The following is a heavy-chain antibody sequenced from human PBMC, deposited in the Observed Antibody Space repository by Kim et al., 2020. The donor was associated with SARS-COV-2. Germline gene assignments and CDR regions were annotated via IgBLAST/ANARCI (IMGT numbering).Heavy chain of an antibody. D-gene: IGHD6-6*01. V-gene: IGHV1-2*02. J-gene: IGHJ4*02. Sequence: KKFQGRVTMTRDTSISTAYLELGRLRSGDTAVYYCARRGAARHPIALDYWGQGTLVTVSS. CDR3: ARRGAARHPIALDY.